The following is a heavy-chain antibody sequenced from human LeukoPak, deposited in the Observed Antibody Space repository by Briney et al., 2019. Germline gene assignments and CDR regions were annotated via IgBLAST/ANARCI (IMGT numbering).Heavy chain of an antibody. CDR1: GVTFSNYW. D-gene: IGHD1-26*01. CDR3: ARGPTSFDY. V-gene: IGHV3-7*01. CDR2: IKQDGSEK. J-gene: IGHJ4*02. Sequence: GGSLRLSCAASGVTFSNYWMTWVRQAPGKGLEWVASIKQDGSEKYYVDSVKGRFTISRDNAKDSLYLQMNSLRAEDTAVYYCARGPTSFDYWGQGTLVTVSS.